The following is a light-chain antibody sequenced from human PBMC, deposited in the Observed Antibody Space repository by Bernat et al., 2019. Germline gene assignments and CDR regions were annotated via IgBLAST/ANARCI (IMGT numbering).Light chain of an antibody. J-gene: IGLJ3*02. Sequence: QAALTQPASVSGSPGQSITISCTGTSSDVGTYTVVSWYQQHPGKAPKIIIYGVNKRPSGVSNRFSGSKSENTASLTISGLQAEDEADYYCCSDAAGTTFEFGGGTKLTVL. V-gene: IGLV2-23*02. CDR1: SSDVGTYTV. CDR2: GVN. CDR3: CSDAAGTTFE.